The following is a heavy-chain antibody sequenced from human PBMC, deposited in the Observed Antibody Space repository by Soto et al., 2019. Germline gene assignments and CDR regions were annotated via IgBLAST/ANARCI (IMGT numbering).Heavy chain of an antibody. Sequence: GESLKISCKGSGYSFAGYWITWVRQKPGKGLEWMGRIDPSDSQTYYSPSFRGHVTISVTKSITTVFLQWSSLRASDTAMYYCARQIYDSDAGPNFQYYFDSWGQGTPVTVS. V-gene: IGHV5-10-1*01. D-gene: IGHD5-12*01. CDR2: IDPSDSQT. CDR3: ARQIYDSDAGPNFQYYFDS. CDR1: GYSFAGYW. J-gene: IGHJ4*02.